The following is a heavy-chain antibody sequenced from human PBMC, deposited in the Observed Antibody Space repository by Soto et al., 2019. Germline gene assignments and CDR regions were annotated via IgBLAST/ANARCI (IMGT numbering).Heavy chain of an antibody. D-gene: IGHD6-13*01. CDR2: IYSGGST. J-gene: IGHJ4*02. CDR1: GFTVSSNY. CDR3: ARSSNSIAAAGTGFDY. V-gene: IGHV3-53*01. Sequence: SGGSLRLSCAASGFTVSSNYMSWVRQAPGKGLEWVSVIYSGGSTYYADSVKGRFTISRDNFKNTLYLQMNSLRAEDTAVYYCARSSNSIAAAGTGFDYWGQGTLVTVSA.